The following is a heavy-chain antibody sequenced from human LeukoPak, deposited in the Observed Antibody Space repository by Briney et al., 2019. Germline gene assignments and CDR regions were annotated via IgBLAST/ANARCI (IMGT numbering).Heavy chain of an antibody. V-gene: IGHV3-7*01. Sequence: PGGSLRLSCAASGFAFNSYSMSWVRQAPGKGLEWVASIKQDGNEKYYMDSVRGRFTISRDNADISLYLQMNSLRAEDTAVYYCARVSGYCSGVACWYFFDYWGQGTLVTVSS. CDR3: ARVSGYCSGVACWYFFDY. CDR1: GFAFNSYS. J-gene: IGHJ4*02. D-gene: IGHD2-15*01. CDR2: IKQDGNEK.